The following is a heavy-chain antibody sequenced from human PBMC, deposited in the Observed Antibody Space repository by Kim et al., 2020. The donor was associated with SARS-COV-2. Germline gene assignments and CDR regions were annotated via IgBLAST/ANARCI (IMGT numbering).Heavy chain of an antibody. CDR2: IYYSGST. J-gene: IGHJ4*02. CDR3: ARAYDILTGPFDY. Sequence: SETLSLTCTVSGGSVSSGSYYWSWIRQPPGKGLEWIGYIYYSGSTNYNPSLKSRVTISVDTSKNQFSLKLSSVTAADTAVYYCARAYDILTGPFDYWGQGTLVTVSS. V-gene: IGHV4-61*01. D-gene: IGHD3-9*01. CDR1: GGSVSSGSYY.